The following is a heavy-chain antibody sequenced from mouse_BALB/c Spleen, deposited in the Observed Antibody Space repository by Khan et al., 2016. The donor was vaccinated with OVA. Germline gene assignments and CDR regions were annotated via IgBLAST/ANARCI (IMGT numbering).Heavy chain of an antibody. CDR1: GFSLTSYG. CDR2: IGAGGST. J-gene: IGHJ2*01. V-gene: IGHV2-9*02. CDR3: GSLKDI. Sequence: VQLVESGPGLVAPSQRLSFTCTVSGFSLTSYGVHWVRQTPGQGLEWLGVIGAGGSTTYNSALMYRLAIIKDNSKRQVFLKMNSRQTDDTAMYYCGSLKDIWGQGTTLTVSS. D-gene: IGHD1-3*01.